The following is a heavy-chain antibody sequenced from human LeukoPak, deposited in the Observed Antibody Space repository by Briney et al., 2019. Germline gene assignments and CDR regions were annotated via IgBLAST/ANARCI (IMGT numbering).Heavy chain of an antibody. J-gene: IGHJ4*02. CDR1: GXTXSSYA. V-gene: IGHV3-30-3*01. Sequence: SLRLXXAASGXTXSSYAMHWVRQAPGRGLEWVAVISYDGSNKYYADSVKGRFTISRDNSKNTLYLQVNSLRAEDTAVYYCARGLSSGWYRGVDYWGQGTLVTVSS. CDR2: ISYDGSNK. CDR3: ARGLSSGWYRGVDY. D-gene: IGHD6-19*01.